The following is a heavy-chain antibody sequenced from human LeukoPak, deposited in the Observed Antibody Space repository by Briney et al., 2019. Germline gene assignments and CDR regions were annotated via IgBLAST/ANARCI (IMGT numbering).Heavy chain of an antibody. CDR3: AREGCSGGSCFISGMDV. J-gene: IGHJ6*02. V-gene: IGHV1-69*13. CDR2: ITPIFGTA. D-gene: IGHD2-15*01. CDR1: GGTFSSYA. Sequence: SVKVSCKASGGTFSSYAISWVRQAPGQGLEWMGGITPIFGTANYAQKFQGRVTITADESTSTAYMELSSLRSEDTAVYYCAREGCSGGSCFISGMDVWGQGTTVTVSS.